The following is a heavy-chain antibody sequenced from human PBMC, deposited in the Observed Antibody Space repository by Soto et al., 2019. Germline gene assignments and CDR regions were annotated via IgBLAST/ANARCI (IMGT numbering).Heavy chain of an antibody. V-gene: IGHV1-18*01. J-gene: IGHJ6*02. CDR2: ISAYNGNT. D-gene: IGHD2-2*01. CDR3: ARGDYIVVVPAAMGGAYYYGMDV. CDR1: GYTFTSYG. Sequence: ASVKVSCKASGYTFTSYGISWVRQAPGQGLEWMGWISAYNGNTNYAQKLQGRVTMTTDTSTSTAYMERRSLRSDDTAVYYCARGDYIVVVPAAMGGAYYYGMDVWGQGTTVTVSS.